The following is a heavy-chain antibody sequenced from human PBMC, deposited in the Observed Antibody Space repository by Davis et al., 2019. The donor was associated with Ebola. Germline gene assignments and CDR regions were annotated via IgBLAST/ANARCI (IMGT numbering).Heavy chain of an antibody. J-gene: IGHJ5*02. CDR2: IRGSGGST. CDR1: GFTFSSYA. V-gene: IGHV3-23*01. D-gene: IGHD4-17*01. CDR3: AGGQTTVTTGWFDP. Sequence: PGGSLRLSCAASGFTFSSYAMSWVRQAPGKGLEWVSAIRGSGGSTYYADSVKGRFTISRDNAKNSLYLQMDSLRAEDTAVYYCAGGQTTVTTGWFDPWGQGTLVTVSS.